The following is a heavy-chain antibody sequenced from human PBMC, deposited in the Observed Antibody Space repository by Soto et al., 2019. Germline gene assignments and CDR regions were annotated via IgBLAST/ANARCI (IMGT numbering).Heavy chain of an antibody. J-gene: IGHJ4*02. CDR2: ISYDGSNK. CDR1: GFTFSSYG. Sequence: GGSLRLSCAASGFTFSSYGMHWVRQAPGKGLEWVAVISYDGSNKYYADSVKGRFTISRDNSKNTLYLQMNSLRAEDTAVYYCAKEGYSSSFDYWGQGTLVTVSS. CDR3: AKEGYSSSFDY. V-gene: IGHV3-30*18. D-gene: IGHD6-13*01.